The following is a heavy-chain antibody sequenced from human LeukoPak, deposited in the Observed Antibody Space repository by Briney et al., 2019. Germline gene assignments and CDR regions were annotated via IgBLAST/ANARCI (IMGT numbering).Heavy chain of an antibody. Sequence: SETLSLTCAVSGGSISSSNWWSWVRQPPGKGLEWIGSIYYSGSTYYNQSLKSRVTISVDTSKNQFSLKLSSVTAADTAVYYCARQDPGQFFGHTIFGVPPRGHFDYWGQGTLVTVSS. CDR3: ARQDPGQFFGHTIFGVPPRGHFDY. J-gene: IGHJ4*02. D-gene: IGHD3-3*01. CDR2: IYYSGST. V-gene: IGHV4-4*02. CDR1: GGSISSSNW.